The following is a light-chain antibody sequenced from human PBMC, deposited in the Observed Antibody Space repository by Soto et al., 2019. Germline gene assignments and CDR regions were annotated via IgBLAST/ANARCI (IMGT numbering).Light chain of an antibody. CDR2: DGD. J-gene: IGLJ1*01. CDR3: GSWDSSLSAYV. Sequence: QSVLTQSPSVSAAPGQTVTISCSGSYSNIGRTTYVSWYRQLPGSAPKLLIYDGDKRPSEIPDRFSGSKSGTSATLGITGFQTGDEADYYCGSWDSSLSAYVFGTGTKLTVL. CDR1: YSNIGRTTY. V-gene: IGLV1-51*01.